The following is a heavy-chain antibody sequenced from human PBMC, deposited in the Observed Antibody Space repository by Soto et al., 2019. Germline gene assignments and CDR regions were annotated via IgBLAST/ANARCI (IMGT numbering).Heavy chain of an antibody. D-gene: IGHD3-16*01. CDR3: AKDQGALMTASRPTDS. Sequence: EVQLLESGGGLVQPGGSLRLSGAASGFTFSNYAMNWVRQAPGKGLEWVSAISGSGGSPFYADSVKGRFTISRDNFKNIVYLQMNSLRVEDSAVYYCAKDQGALMTASRPTDSWGQGTLVTVSS. J-gene: IGHJ4*02. V-gene: IGHV3-23*01. CDR1: GFTFSNYA. CDR2: ISGSGGSP.